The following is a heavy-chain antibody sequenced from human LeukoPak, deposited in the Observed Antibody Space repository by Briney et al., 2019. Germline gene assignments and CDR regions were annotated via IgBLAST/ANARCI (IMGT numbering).Heavy chain of an antibody. CDR3: ARDNLVGNNAWWFDP. V-gene: IGHV1-46*01. CDR2: INPTGSGT. D-gene: IGHD1-26*01. J-gene: IGHJ5*02. CDR1: GYTFINNW. Sequence: GASVKVSCKASGYTFINNWMHWVRQAPGQGLEWVGLINPTGSGTLYAQKFQGRVTMTRDMSTSTDYMELSSLRFEDTAVYYCARDNLVGNNAWWFDPWGQGTLVTVSS.